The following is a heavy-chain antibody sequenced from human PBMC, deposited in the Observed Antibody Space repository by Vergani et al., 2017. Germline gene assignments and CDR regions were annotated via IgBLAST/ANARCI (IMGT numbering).Heavy chain of an antibody. Sequence: EVQLLESGGGLVQPGGSLRLSCAASGFTFSSYAMSWVRQAPGKGLEWVSVISDSGGSTYYADSVKGRFTISRDNSKNTLYLEMHSLRAEDTAVYYCAKDVSGYGDFYYMDVWGKGTTVTVSS. D-gene: IGHD4-17*01. V-gene: IGHV3-23*01. CDR3: AKDVSGYGDFYYMDV. CDR1: GFTFSSYA. CDR2: ISDSGGST. J-gene: IGHJ6*03.